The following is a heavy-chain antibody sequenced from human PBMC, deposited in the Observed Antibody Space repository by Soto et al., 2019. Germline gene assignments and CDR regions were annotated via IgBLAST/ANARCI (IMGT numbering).Heavy chain of an antibody. CDR2: IWYDGSNK. D-gene: IGHD2-2*01. CDR1: GFTFSSYG. J-gene: IGHJ4*02. V-gene: IGHV3-33*01. Sequence: QVQLVESGGGVVQPGRSLRLSCAASGFTFSSYGMHWVRQAPGKGLEWVAVIWYDGSNKYYADSVKGRFTISRDNSKNTLYLQMNSLRAEDTAVYYCARTASAAPYSFDYLGQGTLVTVSS. CDR3: ARTASAAPYSFDY.